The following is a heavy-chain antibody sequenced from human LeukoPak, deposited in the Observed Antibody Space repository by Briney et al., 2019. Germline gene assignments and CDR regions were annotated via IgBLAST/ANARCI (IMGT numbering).Heavy chain of an antibody. J-gene: IGHJ6*03. CDR3: ARGGDCTNGVCSYYYYYYMDV. CDR2: IYTSGST. Sequence: SETLSLTCTVSGGSISSYYWSWIRQPAGKGLEWIRRIYTSGSTNYNPSLKSRVTMSVDTSKNQFSLKLSSVTAADTAVYYCARGGDCTNGVCSYYYYYYMDVWGKGTTVTVSS. CDR1: GGSISSYY. D-gene: IGHD2-8*01. V-gene: IGHV4-4*07.